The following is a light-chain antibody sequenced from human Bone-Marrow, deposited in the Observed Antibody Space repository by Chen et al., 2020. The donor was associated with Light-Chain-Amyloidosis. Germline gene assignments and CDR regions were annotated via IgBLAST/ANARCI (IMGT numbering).Light chain of an antibody. CDR3: QVWDRSSDRPV. CDR1: NIGTTS. Sequence: SYVLTQPASVSVAAGQTATIACGGNNIGTTSLHWYKQTPGQAPLLVVYDDSDRPSGIPERLSGSNSGNTATLTISRVEAGDEADYYCQVWDRSSDRPVFGGGTKLTVL. J-gene: IGLJ3*02. CDR2: DDS. V-gene: IGLV3-21*02.